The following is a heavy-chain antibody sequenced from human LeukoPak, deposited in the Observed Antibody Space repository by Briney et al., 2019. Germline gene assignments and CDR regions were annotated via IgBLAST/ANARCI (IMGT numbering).Heavy chain of an antibody. Sequence: PSQTLSLTCTVSGASISSGSSSWTWIRQPAGKGLEWIGRIYASGFTNYNPSLESRVTISVDTSKNQFSLNLNSVTAADTAMYYCASPLFCSGGTCFDYWGQGALVTVSS. CDR2: IYASGFT. CDR3: ASPLFCSGGTCFDY. V-gene: IGHV4-61*02. J-gene: IGHJ4*02. CDR1: GASISSGSSS. D-gene: IGHD2-15*01.